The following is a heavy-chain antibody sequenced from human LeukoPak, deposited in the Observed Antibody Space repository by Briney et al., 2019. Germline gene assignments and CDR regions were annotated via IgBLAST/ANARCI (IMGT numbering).Heavy chain of an antibody. V-gene: IGHV3-30*02. CDR2: IRYDGSNK. CDR1: GFTFSSYG. J-gene: IGHJ5*02. D-gene: IGHD3-3*01. CDR3: AKAVKYYDFWSGYPEENNWFDP. Sequence: GGSLRLSCAASGFTFSSYGMHWVRQAPGKGLEWVAFIRYDGSNKYYADSVKGRFTISRDNSKNTLYLQMNSLRAEDTAVYYCAKAVKYYDFWSGYPEENNWFDPWGQGTLVTVSS.